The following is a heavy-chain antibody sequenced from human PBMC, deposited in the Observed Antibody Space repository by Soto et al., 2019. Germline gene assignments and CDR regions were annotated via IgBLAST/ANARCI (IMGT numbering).Heavy chain of an antibody. Sequence: SENLCLTCTVSDGSISSYYWSWIRPPPGKGLEWIGYIYYSGSTNYNPSLKSRVTISVHTSKHQFSLKLSSVTAADTAVYYCARHSSSVDSARKTQLGGYYFYYYMDVWGKGTTVTVSS. CDR1: DGSISSYY. J-gene: IGHJ6*03. D-gene: IGHD6-6*01. V-gene: IGHV4-59*08. CDR3: ARHSSSVDSARKTQLGGYYFYYYMDV. CDR2: IYYSGST.